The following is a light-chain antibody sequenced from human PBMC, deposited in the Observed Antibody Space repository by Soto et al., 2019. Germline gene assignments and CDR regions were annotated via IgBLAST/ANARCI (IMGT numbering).Light chain of an antibody. CDR2: DAS. CDR1: QSVSGSY. V-gene: IGKV3-20*01. Sequence: EIVLTQSPGTLSLSPGERATLSCRASQSVSGSYLAWFQQKPGQAPRLLIYDASTRATGVPGRFSGSGSGTDFSLTLSRLEPEDFAVYYCQHYGSSPWTFCQGTKVEIK. CDR3: QHYGSSPWT. J-gene: IGKJ1*01.